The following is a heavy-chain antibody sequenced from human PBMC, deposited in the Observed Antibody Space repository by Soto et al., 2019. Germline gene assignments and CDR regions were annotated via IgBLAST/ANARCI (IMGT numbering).Heavy chain of an antibody. D-gene: IGHD2-2*01. CDR1: GFTFSNYW. Sequence: GGSLRLSCAASGFTFSNYWMTWVRQAPGKGLEWVAAISEGGGETYYADSVKGRFTISRDNSKNALYLQMNSLRAEDTAVYYCAKDLGRGQLLSTFDYWGQGTLVTVSS. CDR2: ISEGGGET. CDR3: AKDLGRGQLLSTFDY. J-gene: IGHJ4*02. V-gene: IGHV3-23*01.